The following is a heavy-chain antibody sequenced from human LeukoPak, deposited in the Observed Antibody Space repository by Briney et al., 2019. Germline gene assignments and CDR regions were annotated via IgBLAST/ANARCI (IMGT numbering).Heavy chain of an antibody. D-gene: IGHD3-16*01. J-gene: IGHJ4*02. CDR3: AKVRVDAYVSPNDY. CDR2: ISYDGRNK. CDR1: GFTFGDYA. Sequence: GGSLRLSCTASGFTFGDYAMSWVRQAPGMGLEWVAIISYDGRNKYYADSVKGRFTISRDNSGNTLYLQMNSLRAEDTALYYCAKVRVDAYVSPNDYWGQGTLVTVSS. V-gene: IGHV3-30-3*02.